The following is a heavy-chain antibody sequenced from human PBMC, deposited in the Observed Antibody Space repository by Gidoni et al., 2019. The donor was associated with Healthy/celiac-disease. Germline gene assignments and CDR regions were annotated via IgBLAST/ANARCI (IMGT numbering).Heavy chain of an antibody. Sequence: QVQLVQSGAEVTKPGASVKVSCKASGYTFTSYYMHWVRQAPGQGLEWMGIINPSGGSTSYAQKFQGRVTMTRDTSTSTVYMELSSLRSEDTAVYYCARDGGRYYGSGSYYLYWGQGTLVTVSS. J-gene: IGHJ4*02. CDR1: GYTFTSYY. D-gene: IGHD3-10*01. CDR3: ARDGGRYYGSGSYYLY. V-gene: IGHV1-46*01. CDR2: INPSGGST.